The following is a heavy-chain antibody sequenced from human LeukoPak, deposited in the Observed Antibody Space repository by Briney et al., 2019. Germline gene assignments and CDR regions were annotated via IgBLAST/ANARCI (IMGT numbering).Heavy chain of an antibody. V-gene: IGHV3-23*01. D-gene: IGHD6-13*01. Sequence: GGSLRLSCAASGFTFSSYAMSWVRQAPGKGLEWVSAISGSGGSTYYADSVKGRFTISRDNSKNTLYLQMNSLRAEDTAVYYCAKVGDEGRTSSSWHHRTYYFDYWGQGTLVTVSS. CDR2: ISGSGGST. J-gene: IGHJ4*02. CDR3: AKVGDEGRTSSSWHHRTYYFDY. CDR1: GFTFSSYA.